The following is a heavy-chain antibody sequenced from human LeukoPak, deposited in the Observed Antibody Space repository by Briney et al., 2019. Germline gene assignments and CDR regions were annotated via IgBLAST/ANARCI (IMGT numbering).Heavy chain of an antibody. J-gene: IGHJ4*02. CDR2: TYYRSKWYN. D-gene: IGHD6-13*01. CDR1: GDSVSSNSAA. Sequence: PSQTLSLTCAISGDSVSSNSAAWNWIRQSPSRGLEWLGRTYYRSKWYNDYAVSVNSRITINPDTSKNQSSLQLNSVTPEDTAVYYCARVTGYSSSRAPKPFDYWGQGTLVTVSS. V-gene: IGHV6-1*01. CDR3: ARVTGYSSSRAPKPFDY.